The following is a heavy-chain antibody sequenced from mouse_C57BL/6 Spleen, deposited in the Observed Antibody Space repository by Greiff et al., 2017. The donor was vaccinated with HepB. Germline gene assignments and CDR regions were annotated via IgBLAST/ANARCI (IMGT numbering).Heavy chain of an antibody. CDR2: IDPANGNT. Sequence: EVQLQESVAELVRPGASVKLSCTASGFNIKNTYMHWVKQRPEQGLEWIGRIDPANGNTKYAPKFQGKATITADTSSNTAYLQLSSLTSEDTAIYYCARSFATTVVAGDYWGQGTTLTVSS. J-gene: IGHJ2*01. CDR3: ARSFATTVVAGDY. CDR1: GFNIKNTY. V-gene: IGHV14-3*01. D-gene: IGHD1-1*01.